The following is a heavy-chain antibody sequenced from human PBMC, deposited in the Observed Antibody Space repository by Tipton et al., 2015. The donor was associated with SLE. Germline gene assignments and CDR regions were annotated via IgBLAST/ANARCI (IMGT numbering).Heavy chain of an antibody. Sequence: LRLSCTVSGGSISSGSYYWSWIRQPAGKGLEWIGRIYTSGSTNYNPSLKSRVTISVDTSNNQFSLKLTSVTAADTAVYYCARSLRFLEWEFDPWGQGTLVTVSS. CDR1: GGSISSGSYY. J-gene: IGHJ5*02. V-gene: IGHV4-61*02. CDR3: ARSLRFLEWEFDP. CDR2: IYTSGST. D-gene: IGHD3-3*01.